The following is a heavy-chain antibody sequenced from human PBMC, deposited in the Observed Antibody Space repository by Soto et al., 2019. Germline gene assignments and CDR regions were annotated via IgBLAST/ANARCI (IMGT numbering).Heavy chain of an antibody. J-gene: IGHJ4*02. CDR2: INPSVGST. CDR1: TYTYNTHY. V-gene: IGHV1-46*02. CDR3: VGGTPSGAHH. D-gene: IGHD1-26*01. Sequence: ASVKGSCKSSTYTYNTHYIHWVRQAPGQGLEWVGVINPSVGSTNYAQKFQGRVTMTRDTSTTTFYMEVTSLTSEDTAVYYCVGGTPSGAHHRGPAPLLTPSS.